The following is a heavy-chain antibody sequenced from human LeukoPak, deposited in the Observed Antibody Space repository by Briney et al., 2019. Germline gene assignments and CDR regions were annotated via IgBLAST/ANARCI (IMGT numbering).Heavy chain of an antibody. CDR3: ARGSGYSYGYEVDY. CDR1: GGSFSGYY. CDR2: IYFSGST. V-gene: IGHV4-59*01. J-gene: IGHJ4*02. D-gene: IGHD5-18*01. Sequence: SETLSLTCAVYGGSFSGYYWSWIRQPPGKGLEWIGYIYFSGSTNYNSSLTSRVTISVETSTTQFSLKPSAVTAADTAVYYCARGSGYSYGYEVDYWGQGTLVTVSS.